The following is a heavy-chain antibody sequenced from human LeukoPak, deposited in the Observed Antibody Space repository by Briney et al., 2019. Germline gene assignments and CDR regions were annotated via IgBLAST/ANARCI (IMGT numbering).Heavy chain of an antibody. CDR3: ARDAGRREDI. Sequence: GESLRLSCATSGFTFSDFWLTWVRQAPGKGLEWVASIKEDGTERHYVDFVEGRFAVSRDNAKKSMFLQMNDLRAEDTAVYYCARDAGRREDIWGQGAMVTVSS. D-gene: IGHD1-1*01. CDR2: IKEDGTER. V-gene: IGHV3-7*01. J-gene: IGHJ3*01. CDR1: GFTFSDFW.